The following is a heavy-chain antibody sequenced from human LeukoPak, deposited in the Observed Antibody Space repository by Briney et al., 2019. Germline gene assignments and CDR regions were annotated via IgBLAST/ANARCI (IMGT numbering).Heavy chain of an antibody. CDR2: ISAYNGNT. CDR3: TRDLPYSSSWESIDY. J-gene: IGHJ4*02. CDR1: GYTFTSYG. V-gene: IGHV1-18*01. Sequence: GASVKVSCKASGYTFTSYGINWVRQAPGQGPEWMGWISAYNGNTKYAQNLQGRVTMTTDTSTSTAYMELRRLRSDDTAVYYCTRDLPYSSSWESIDYWGQGTLVTVSS. D-gene: IGHD6-13*01.